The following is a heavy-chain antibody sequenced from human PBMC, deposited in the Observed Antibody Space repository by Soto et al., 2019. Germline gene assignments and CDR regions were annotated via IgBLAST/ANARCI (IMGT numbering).Heavy chain of an antibody. D-gene: IGHD3-22*01. CDR2: ISSSSSYI. V-gene: IGHV3-21*01. CDR1: GFTFSSYS. CDR3: ARDPQDYYYDSSGYRSFDY. J-gene: IGHJ4*02. Sequence: GGSLRLSCAASGFTFSSYSMNWVRQAPGKGLEWVSSISSSSSYIYYADSVKGRFTISRDNAKNSLYLQMNSLRAEDTAVYYCARDPQDYYYDSSGYRSFDYWGQGTLVTVSS.